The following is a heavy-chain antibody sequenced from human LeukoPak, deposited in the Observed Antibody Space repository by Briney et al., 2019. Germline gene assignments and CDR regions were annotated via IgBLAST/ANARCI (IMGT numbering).Heavy chain of an antibody. CDR1: GYSFTAYY. CDR2: INPNSGGT. V-gene: IGHV1-2*02. J-gene: IGHJ4*02. CDR3: ARSPHILTGENFDY. D-gene: IGHD3-9*01. Sequence: GASVKVSCKASGYSFTAYYMHWVRQAPGQGLEWMGWINPNSGGTNYAQKFQGRVTMTRDTCITTAYMEMSRLRSDDTALYYCARSPHILTGENFDYWGQGTLVTVSS.